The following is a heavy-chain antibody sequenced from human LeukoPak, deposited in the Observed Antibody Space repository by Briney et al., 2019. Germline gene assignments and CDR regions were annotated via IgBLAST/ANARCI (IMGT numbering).Heavy chain of an antibody. CDR3: ARRAGGGYYFDY. CDR1: GFTFSDYY. J-gene: IGHJ4*02. V-gene: IGHV3-11*03. D-gene: IGHD2-15*01. Sequence: GGSLRLSCAASGFTFSDYYMSWIRQAPGKGLEWVSYISGSTRYTNYADSVKGRFTISRDNAKNSLYLQMNSLRAGDTAVYYCARRAGGGYYFDYWGQGTLVTVSS. CDR2: ISGSTRYT.